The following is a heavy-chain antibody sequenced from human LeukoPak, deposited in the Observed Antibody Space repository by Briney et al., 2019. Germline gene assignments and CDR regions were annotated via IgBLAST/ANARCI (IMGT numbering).Heavy chain of an antibody. CDR2: IYYSGST. CDR1: GGSISSYY. D-gene: IGHD3-9*01. Sequence: SETLSLTCTVSGGSISSYYWSWIRQPPGKGQEWIGYIYYSGSTNYNPSLKSRVTISVDTSKNQFSLKLSSVTAADTAVYYCARASHLYDILTGYVFDYWGQGTLVTVSS. J-gene: IGHJ4*02. V-gene: IGHV4-59*01. CDR3: ARASHLYDILTGYVFDY.